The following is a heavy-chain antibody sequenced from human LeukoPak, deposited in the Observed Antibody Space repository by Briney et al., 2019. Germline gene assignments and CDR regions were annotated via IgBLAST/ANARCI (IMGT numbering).Heavy chain of an antibody. D-gene: IGHD6-13*01. CDR1: GFTFSSYE. CDR2: ISSSGGTI. CDR3: ARGPYSSNWYVDY. V-gene: IGHV3-48*03. J-gene: IGHJ4*02. Sequence: GGSLRLSCAASGFTFSSYEMNWVRQAPGKGLEWVSHISSSGGTIYYADSVKGRFTISRDNAKNSLHLQMNSLRAEDTAVYYCARGPYSSNWYVDYWGQGTLVTVAS.